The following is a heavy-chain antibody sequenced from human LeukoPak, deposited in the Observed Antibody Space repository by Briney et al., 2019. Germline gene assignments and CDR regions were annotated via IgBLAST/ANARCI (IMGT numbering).Heavy chain of an antibody. CDR3: ARVRTKGLKIVVVITTYFDY. J-gene: IGHJ4*02. CDR2: ISGSGSPT. Sequence: QAGGSLRLSCAASGFTFSDYAMSWVRQAPGKGLEWVSSISGSGSPTYFVDPVKGRFTISRDNSKNTLYLQMNSLRAKDTAVYYCARVRTKGLKIVVVITTYFDYWGQGTLVTVSS. V-gene: IGHV3-23*01. D-gene: IGHD3-22*01. CDR1: GFTFSDYA.